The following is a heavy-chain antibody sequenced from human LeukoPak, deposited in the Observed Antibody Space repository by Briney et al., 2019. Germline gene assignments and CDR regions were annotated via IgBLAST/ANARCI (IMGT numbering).Heavy chain of an antibody. D-gene: IGHD3-10*01. CDR2: IKRHGNEK. CDR1: GFTFSRYW. CDR3: AKEGAYPIITYDS. V-gene: IGHV3-7*01. J-gene: IGHJ5*01. Sequence: PGGSLRLSCAASGFTFSRYWMNWVRQAPGKGLEWVANIKRHGNEKNYVDSVKGRFSISRDNAKNSLYLQMDSLRAEDTAVYYCAKEGAYPIITYDSWGQGALVTVSS.